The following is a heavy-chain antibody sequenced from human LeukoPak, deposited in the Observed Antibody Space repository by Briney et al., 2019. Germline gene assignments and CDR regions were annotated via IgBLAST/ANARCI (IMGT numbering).Heavy chain of an antibody. V-gene: IGHV4-38-2*02. J-gene: IGHJ4*02. D-gene: IGHD6-13*01. CDR1: GYSISSGYY. CDR3: ARGRYLTTLGGAAAGFLDN. CDR2: IYHSGGT. Sequence: SETLSLTCTVSGYSISSGYYWGWIRQPPGKGLEWIGTIYHSGGTYYNPSLKSRVTISVDTSKNQFSLKLSSVTAADTAVYYCARGRYLTTLGGAAAGFLDNWGQGTLVTVSS.